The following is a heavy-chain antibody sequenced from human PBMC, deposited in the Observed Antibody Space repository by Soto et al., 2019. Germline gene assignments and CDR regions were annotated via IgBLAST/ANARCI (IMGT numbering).Heavy chain of an antibody. CDR3: AREARAGYCSGGSCYTLELGAFDI. V-gene: IGHV1-69*04. D-gene: IGHD2-15*01. CDR1: GGTFSSYT. J-gene: IGHJ3*02. Sequence: ASVKVSCKASGGTFSSYTISWVRQAPGQGLEWMGRIIPILGIANYAQKFQGRVTITADKSTSTAYMELSSLRSEDTAVYYCAREARAGYCSGGSCYTLELGAFDIWGQGTMVTVSS. CDR2: IIPILGIA.